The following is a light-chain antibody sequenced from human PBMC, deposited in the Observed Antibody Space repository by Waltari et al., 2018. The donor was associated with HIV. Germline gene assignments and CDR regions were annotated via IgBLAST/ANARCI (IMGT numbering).Light chain of an antibody. CDR1: SSNIGAPYD. J-gene: IGLJ3*02. Sequence: QSVLTQPPSVSGAPGQSITISCSGGSSNIGAPYDVHWYQQLPGRAPRILIFADTGRPPGFSHRFSVPRSVTSASLAISGLQSEDEGDYYCQSYDSGLSGLVFGGGTRLTVL. V-gene: IGLV1-40*01. CDR2: ADT. CDR3: QSYDSGLSGLV.